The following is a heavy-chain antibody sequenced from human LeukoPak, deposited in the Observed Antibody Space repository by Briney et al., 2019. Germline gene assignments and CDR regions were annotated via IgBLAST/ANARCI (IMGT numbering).Heavy chain of an antibody. V-gene: IGHV1-69*04. CDR3: ASSYGSGSWAYYFDY. CDR1: GGTFSSYA. CDR2: IIPILGIA. D-gene: IGHD3-10*01. Sequence: SVKVSCKASGGTFSSYAISWVRQAPGQGLEWMGRIIPILGIASYAQKFQGRVTITADKSTSTAYMELSSLRSEDTAVYYCASSYGSGSWAYYFDYWGQGTLVTVSS. J-gene: IGHJ4*02.